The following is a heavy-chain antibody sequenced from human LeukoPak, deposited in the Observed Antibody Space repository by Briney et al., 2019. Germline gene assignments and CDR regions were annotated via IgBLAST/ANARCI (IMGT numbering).Heavy chain of an antibody. CDR3: AGGYGSGSYYKLVWLVIV. J-gene: IGHJ6*02. D-gene: IGHD3-10*01. V-gene: IGHV4-39*01. Sequence: SETLSLTCTVSGGSISSSSYYWVWIRQPPGKGLEWIGTIYYTGSPYYNPSLKSRVTISIDTSKNQFSLKLSSVTAADTAVYYCAGGYGSGSYYKLVWLVIVWGQGTTVTVSS. CDR2: IYYTGSP. CDR1: GGSISSSSYY.